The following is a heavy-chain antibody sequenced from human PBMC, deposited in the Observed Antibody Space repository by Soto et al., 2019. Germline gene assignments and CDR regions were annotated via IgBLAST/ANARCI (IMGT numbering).Heavy chain of an antibody. Sequence: ASVKVSCKASGYTFTSYGISWVRQAPGQGLEWMGWISAYNGNTNYAQKLQGRVTMTTDTSTSTAYMELRSLRSDDTAVYYCARDAHTIFGVVITNWFDPWGQGTLVTSPQ. D-gene: IGHD3-3*01. V-gene: IGHV1-18*01. CDR3: ARDAHTIFGVVITNWFDP. CDR1: GYTFTSYG. J-gene: IGHJ5*02. CDR2: ISAYNGNT.